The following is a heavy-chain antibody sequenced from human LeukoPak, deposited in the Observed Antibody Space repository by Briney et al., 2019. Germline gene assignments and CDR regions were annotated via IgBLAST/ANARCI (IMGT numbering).Heavy chain of an antibody. D-gene: IGHD6-19*01. Sequence: PGGSLRLSCAASGLIFSKYWMTWVRQAPGKGLEWVASIKPDGSEKYYLDSVKGRFTISRDNARDSLYLQMNSLRDDDTSVYFCARDASALYWGRGPLVTVSS. CDR1: GLIFSKYW. CDR2: IKPDGSEK. J-gene: IGHJ4*02. V-gene: IGHV3-7*01. CDR3: ARDASALY.